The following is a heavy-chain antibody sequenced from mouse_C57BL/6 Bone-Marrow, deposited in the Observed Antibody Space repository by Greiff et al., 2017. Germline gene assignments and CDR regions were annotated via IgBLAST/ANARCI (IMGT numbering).Heavy chain of an antibody. CDR2: IDPEDGDT. J-gene: IGHJ4*01. V-gene: IGHV14-1*01. CDR3: TTRQLDHYYAMDY. CDR1: GFNIKDYY. D-gene: IGHD6-1*02. Sequence: VQLQQSGAELVRPGASVKLSCTASGFNIKDYYMHWVKQRPEQGLEWIGRIDPEDGDTEYAPKFQGKATMTADTSSNTAYLQLSSLTSEDTAVYYCTTRQLDHYYAMDYWGQGTSVTVSS.